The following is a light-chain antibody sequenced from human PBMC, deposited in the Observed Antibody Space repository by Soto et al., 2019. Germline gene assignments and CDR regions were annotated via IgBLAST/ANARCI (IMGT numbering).Light chain of an antibody. CDR3: QQTYSTPWT. CDR1: QSISTY. Sequence: DIQMTQSPSSLSASVGDRVTITCRAGQSISTYLNWYQQKPGKAPKPLIYAASSLQSGVPSRFSGSGSGTDFTLSISSLQPEDFATYYCQQTYSTPWTFGQGTKVEIK. J-gene: IGKJ1*01. V-gene: IGKV1-39*01. CDR2: AAS.